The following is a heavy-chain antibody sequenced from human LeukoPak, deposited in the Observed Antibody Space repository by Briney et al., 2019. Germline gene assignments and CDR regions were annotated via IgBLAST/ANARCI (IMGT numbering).Heavy chain of an antibody. V-gene: IGHV3-7*01. CDR1: GFTFDSYW. CDR2: IKQDGSEK. Sequence: GGSLRLSCVASGFTFDSYWMNWIRQAPGKGLEWVANIKQDGSEKYYVDSVKGRFTISRDNAKNSLYLQMNSLRAEDTAVYYCARRYFDYWGQGTLVTVSS. J-gene: IGHJ4*02. D-gene: IGHD2-15*01. CDR3: ARRYFDY.